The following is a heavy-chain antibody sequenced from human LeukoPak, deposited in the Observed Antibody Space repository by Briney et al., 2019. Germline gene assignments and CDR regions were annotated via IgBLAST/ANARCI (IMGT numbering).Heavy chain of an antibody. CDR2: INPNSGGT. V-gene: IGHV1-2*02. CDR1: GYTFTGYY. D-gene: IGHD5-24*01. CDR3: ARVGDGYNYFAFDI. J-gene: IGHJ3*02. Sequence: ASVKVSCKASGYTFTGYYMHGVRQAPGHGLEWMGWINPNSGGTNYAQKFQGRVTMTRDTSISTAYMELSRLRSDDTAVYYCARVGDGYNYFAFDIWGQGTMVTVSS.